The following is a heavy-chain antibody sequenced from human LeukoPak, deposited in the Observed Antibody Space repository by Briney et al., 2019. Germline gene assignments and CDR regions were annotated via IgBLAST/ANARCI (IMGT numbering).Heavy chain of an antibody. CDR2: IYYSGST. J-gene: IGHJ4*02. V-gene: IGHV4-59*01. CDR1: GDSISSYY. D-gene: IGHD3-22*01. Sequence: PSETLSLTCNVSGDSISSYYWSWIRQPPGKGLEWIGYIYYSGSTNYNPSLKSRVTISVDTSKNQFSLRLSSVTAADTAVYYCARVNYYDSSGTDYWGQGTLVTVSS. CDR3: ARVNYYDSSGTDY.